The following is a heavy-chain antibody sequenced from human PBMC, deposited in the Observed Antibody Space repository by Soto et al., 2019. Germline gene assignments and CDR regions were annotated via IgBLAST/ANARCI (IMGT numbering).Heavy chain of an antibody. CDR2: MNPNSGNT. CDR1: GYTFTSYD. J-gene: IGHJ6*03. D-gene: IGHD3-3*01. CDR3: ARGRETYYDFWSGYYRYYYYMDV. Sequence: ASVKVSCKASGYTFTSYDINWVRQATGQGLERMGWMNPNSGNTGYAQKFQGRVTMTRNTSISTAYMELSSLRSEDTAVYYCARGRETYYDFWSGYYRYYYYMDVWGKGTTVTVSS. V-gene: IGHV1-8*01.